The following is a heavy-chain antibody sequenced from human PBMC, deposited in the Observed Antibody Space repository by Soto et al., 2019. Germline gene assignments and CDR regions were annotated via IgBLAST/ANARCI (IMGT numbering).Heavy chain of an antibody. CDR2: ISGSGGST. CDR1: GFTFSSYA. V-gene: IGHV3-23*01. CDR3: AKAGSSSWYGLFGY. J-gene: IGHJ4*02. D-gene: IGHD6-13*01. Sequence: EVQLLESGGVLVQPGGSLRLSCAASGFTFSSYAMSWVSQAPGKGLEWVSAISGSGGSTYYADSVKGRFTISRDNSKNTLYLQRNSLRAEDTAVYYCAKAGSSSWYGLFGYWGQGTLVTVYS.